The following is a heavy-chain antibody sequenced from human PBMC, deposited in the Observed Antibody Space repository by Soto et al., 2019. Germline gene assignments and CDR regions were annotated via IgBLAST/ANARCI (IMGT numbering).Heavy chain of an antibody. D-gene: IGHD1-26*01. CDR2: MNPNSGNT. CDR3: ASGSYYYYYYGMDV. J-gene: IGHJ6*02. V-gene: IGHV1-8*01. Sequence: ASVKVSYKASGYTFTSYDINWVRQATGQGLEWMGWMNPNSGNTGYAQKFQGRVTMTRNTSISTAYMELSSLRSEDTAVYYCASGSYYYYYYGMDVWGQGTTVTVSS. CDR1: GYTFTSYD.